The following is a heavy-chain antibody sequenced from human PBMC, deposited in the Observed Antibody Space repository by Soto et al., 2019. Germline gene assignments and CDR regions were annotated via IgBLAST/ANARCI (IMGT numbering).Heavy chain of an antibody. Sequence: QVQLVQSGAEVKKPGAPGKAPSKAPGSTFPTYVLSGVRKAPGQGLEWVGWINAYTGNTNYAQKFQGRVTMTTDTSTSTAHMELWSLISDDTAVYYCARSWVTGKGGMDVWGQGTTVTVSS. D-gene: IGHD3-16*01. CDR2: INAYTGNT. CDR3: ARSWVTGKGGMDV. J-gene: IGHJ6*02. V-gene: IGHV1-18*04. CDR1: GSTFPTYV.